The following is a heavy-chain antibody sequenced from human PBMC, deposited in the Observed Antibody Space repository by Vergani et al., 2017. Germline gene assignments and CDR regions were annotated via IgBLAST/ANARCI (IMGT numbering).Heavy chain of an antibody. CDR1: GFTFSSYG. Sequence: QVQLVESGGGVVQPGRSLRLSCAASGFTFSSYGMHWVRQAPGKGLEWVAVIWYDGSNKYYADSVKGRFTISRDNSKNTLYLQMNSLRAEDTAVYYCARGSRAGTSSYYYYGMDVWGQGTTVTVSS. J-gene: IGHJ6*02. CDR3: ARGSRAGTSSYYYYGMDV. V-gene: IGHV3-33*01. D-gene: IGHD6-19*01. CDR2: IWYDGSNK.